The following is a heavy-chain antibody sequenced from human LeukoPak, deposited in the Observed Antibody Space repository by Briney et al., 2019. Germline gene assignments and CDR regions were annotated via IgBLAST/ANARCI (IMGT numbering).Heavy chain of an antibody. CDR1: RFTFSSYS. D-gene: IGHD6-13*01. Sequence: GGSLRLSCAASRFTFSSYSMNWVRQAPGKGLEWVAFIRYDGSNKYYADSVKGRFTISRDNSKNTLYLQMNSLRAEDTAVYYCARDRYSSNPAHYYYYMDVWGKGTTVTVSS. J-gene: IGHJ6*03. CDR2: IRYDGSNK. V-gene: IGHV3-30*02. CDR3: ARDRYSSNPAHYYYYMDV.